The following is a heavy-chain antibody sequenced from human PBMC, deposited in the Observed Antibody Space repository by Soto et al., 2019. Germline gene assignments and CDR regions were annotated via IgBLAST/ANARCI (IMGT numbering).Heavy chain of an antibody. V-gene: IGHV4-34*01. CDR3: ARVFGRGVRKRGWFGELPRGDAFDI. J-gene: IGHJ3*02. CDR2: INHSGST. Sequence: SETLSLTCSVYGGSFSGYYWSWIRQPPGKGLEWIGEINHSGSTNYNPSLKSRVTISVDTSKNQFSLKLSSGTAAGTSVYYCARVFGRGVRKRGWFGELPRGDAFDIWGQGTMVTVSS. D-gene: IGHD3-10*01. CDR1: GGSFSGYY.